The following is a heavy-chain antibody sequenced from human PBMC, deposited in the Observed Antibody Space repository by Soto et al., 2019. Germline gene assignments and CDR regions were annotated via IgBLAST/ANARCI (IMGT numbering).Heavy chain of an antibody. Sequence: GGSLRLSCAASGFTFSSYSMNWVRQAPGKGLEWVSSISSSSSYIYYADSVKGRFTISRDNAKNSLYLQMNSLRAEVTAVYYCARAPYSYSENLYFDYWGEGTLVTVSS. V-gene: IGHV3-21*01. CDR3: ARAPYSYSENLYFDY. CDR2: ISSSSSYI. CDR1: GFTFSSYS. D-gene: IGHD5-18*01. J-gene: IGHJ4*02.